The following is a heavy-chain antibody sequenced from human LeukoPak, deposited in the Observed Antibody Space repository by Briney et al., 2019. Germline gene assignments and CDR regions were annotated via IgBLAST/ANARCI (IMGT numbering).Heavy chain of an antibody. CDR2: IYYSGST. J-gene: IGHJ4*02. CDR3: ARHSVAAPYFDY. D-gene: IGHD2-15*01. Sequence: SETLSLTCTVSGGSISSYYWSWIRQPPGKGLEWIGYIYYSGSTNYNPSLKSRVTISVDTSKNQFSLKLSSVTAADTAVYYCARHSVAAPYFDYWGQGTLATVSS. CDR1: GGSISSYY. V-gene: IGHV4-59*08.